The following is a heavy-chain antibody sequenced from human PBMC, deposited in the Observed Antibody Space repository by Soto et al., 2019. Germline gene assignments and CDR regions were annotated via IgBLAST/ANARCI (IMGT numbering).Heavy chain of an antibody. CDR3: AKDKSRDYGDYNHAFDI. CDR1: RFSFEDYA. D-gene: IGHD4-17*01. J-gene: IGHJ3*02. CDR2: ISWNSGNT. V-gene: IGHV3-9*01. Sequence: PGGSLRLSCEGSRFSFEDYAMHWVRQAPGKGLEWVSGISWNSGNTGYADSVKGRLTISRDNAKNSLYLQMHSLRVEDTALYYCAKDKSRDYGDYNHAFDIWGQGTMVTVSS.